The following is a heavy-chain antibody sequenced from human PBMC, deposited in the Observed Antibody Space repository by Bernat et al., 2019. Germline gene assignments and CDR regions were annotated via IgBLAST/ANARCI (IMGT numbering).Heavy chain of an antibody. CDR1: GFTFSDYW. CDR2: IKQDGSEK. V-gene: IGHV3-7*05. J-gene: IGHJ6*03. Sequence: EGQLVESGGGLVQPGGSLRLSCVASGFTFSDYWVTWVRQAPGKGLEWVAHIKQDGSEKYYVDSVKGRFTISRDNAKNSLYLQMNSLRAEDTAVYYCARGTSTSAPYMDVWGKGTTVTVSS. CDR3: ARGTSTSAPYMDV.